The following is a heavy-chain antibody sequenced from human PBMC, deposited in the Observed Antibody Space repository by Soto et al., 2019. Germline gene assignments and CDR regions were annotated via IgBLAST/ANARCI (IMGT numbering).Heavy chain of an antibody. CDR3: AREGDTREGRGVFFS. V-gene: IGHV1-69*06. CDR2: ITPIFGTV. D-gene: IGHD3-16*01. Sequence: ASVKVSCKASGGTFSSYSFSWVRQAPGQGLEWMGGITPIFGTVHYAQNFRGRVTITADKSTSIVHMELSSLRSEDTAVFYCAREGDTREGRGVFFSWGQGTLVTVSS. J-gene: IGHJ5*02. CDR1: GGTFSSYS.